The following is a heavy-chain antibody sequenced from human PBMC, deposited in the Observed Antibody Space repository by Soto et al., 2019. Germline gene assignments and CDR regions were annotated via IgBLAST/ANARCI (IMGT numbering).Heavy chain of an antibody. CDR2: IYYSGST. CDR3: ARDSSEWFDY. D-gene: IGHD3-10*01. Sequence: PSLTCTVSGGSISSYYWSWIRQPPGKGLEWIGYIYYSGSTNYNPSLKSRVTISVDTSKNQFSLKLSSVTAADTAVYYCARDSSEWFDYWGQGTLVSVSS. CDR1: GGSISSYY. V-gene: IGHV4-59*01. J-gene: IGHJ4*02.